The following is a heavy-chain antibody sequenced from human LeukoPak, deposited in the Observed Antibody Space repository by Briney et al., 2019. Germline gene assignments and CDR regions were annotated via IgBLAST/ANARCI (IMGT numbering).Heavy chain of an antibody. CDR2: INISGTNT. CDR1: GFTFSDYY. J-gene: IGHJ5*02. Sequence: GGSLRLSCAVSGFTFSDYYMSWIRQAPGKGLEWLSYINISGTNTHYADSVKGRFTISRDNAKKSLYLEMNNLRAEDTAVYYCATDGAGFDTWGQGVLVTASS. CDR3: ATDGAGFDT. V-gene: IGHV3-11*01.